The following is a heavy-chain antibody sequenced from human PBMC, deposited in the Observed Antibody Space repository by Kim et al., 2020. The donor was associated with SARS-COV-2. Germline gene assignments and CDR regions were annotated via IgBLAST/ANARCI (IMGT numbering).Heavy chain of an antibody. D-gene: IGHD6-13*01. CDR2: IYYSGST. CDR1: GGSISSYY. CDR3: SRGRVAAGTGYYY. J-gene: IGHJ4*02. Sequence: SETLSLTCTVSGGSISSYYWSWIRQPPGKGLEWIGYIYYSGSTNYNPSLKSRVTISVDKSKNQFSLKLSSVTAADTAAAYCSRGRVAAGTGYYYWGQGTL. V-gene: IGHV4-59*13.